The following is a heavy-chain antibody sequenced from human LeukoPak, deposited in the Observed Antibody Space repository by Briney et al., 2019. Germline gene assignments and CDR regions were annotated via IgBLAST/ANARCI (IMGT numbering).Heavy chain of an antibody. D-gene: IGHD3-22*01. V-gene: IGHV3-73*01. J-gene: IGHJ4*02. CDR1: GFTFSGSA. CDR2: ISSKANNYAT. CDR3: TTYYYDSSGYYPSGY. Sequence: GGSLRLSCAASGFTFSGSAMHWVRQASGKGREGVGRISSKANNYATAYAASVKGRFTISRDDSQNTAYLQMNSLKTEDAAVYHCTTYYYDSSGYYPSGYWGQGNLVTVSS.